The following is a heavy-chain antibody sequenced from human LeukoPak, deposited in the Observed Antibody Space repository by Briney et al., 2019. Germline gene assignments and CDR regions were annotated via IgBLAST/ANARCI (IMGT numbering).Heavy chain of an antibody. V-gene: IGHV4-59*01. D-gene: IGHD3-10*01. CDR3: ARGRSGGDWFDS. CDR1: GGSISTYY. Sequence: SETLSLTCTVFGGSISTYYWTWIRQPPGKGLEWIGYNHYTGSTNHNPSLKSRVTMSVDTSKNQFSPKLSSVTAADTAVYYCARGRSGGDWFDSWGQGTLVTVSS. J-gene: IGHJ5*01. CDR2: NHYTGST.